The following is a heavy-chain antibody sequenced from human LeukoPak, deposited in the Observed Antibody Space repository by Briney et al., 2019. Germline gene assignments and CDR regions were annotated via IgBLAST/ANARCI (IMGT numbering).Heavy chain of an antibody. CDR1: GYTFTSYG. CDR2: ISAYNGNT. J-gene: IGHJ5*02. D-gene: IGHD3-22*01. V-gene: IGHV1-18*01. CDR3: ARGGDSSGWWSWFDP. Sequence: ASVKVSCKASGYTFTSYGISWVRQAPGQGLEWMGWISAYNGNTNYAQKLQGRVTMTTDTSTSTAYMELRSLRSDVTAVYYCARGGDSSGWWSWFDPWGQGTLVTVSS.